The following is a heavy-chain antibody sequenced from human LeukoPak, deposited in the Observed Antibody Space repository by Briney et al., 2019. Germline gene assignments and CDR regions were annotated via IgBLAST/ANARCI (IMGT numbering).Heavy chain of an antibody. Sequence: PGGSLRLSCAASGFTFSSYAMSWVRQAPGKGLEWVSAISGGGGSTYYADSVKGRFTISRDNSKNTLYLQMNSLRAEDTAVYYCAKAVGNFYDSSGYFLFDYWGQGTLVTVSS. CDR2: ISGGGGST. D-gene: IGHD3-22*01. J-gene: IGHJ4*02. CDR1: GFTFSSYA. CDR3: AKAVGNFYDSSGYFLFDY. V-gene: IGHV3-23*01.